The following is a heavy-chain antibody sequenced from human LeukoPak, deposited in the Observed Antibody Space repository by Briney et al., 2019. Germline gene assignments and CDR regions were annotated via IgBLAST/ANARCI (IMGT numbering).Heavy chain of an antibody. CDR2: IYYSGST. V-gene: IGHV4-31*03. Sequence: SETLSLTCTVSGGSISSGGYYWSWIRQHPGKGLEWIGYIYYSGSTYYNPSLQSRVTISVDPSKNQFYLKLSSVTAADTAVYYCAGLPIAVAATPQRFDYWGQGTLVTVSS. CDR1: GGSISSGGYY. D-gene: IGHD6-19*01. J-gene: IGHJ4*02. CDR3: AGLPIAVAATPQRFDY.